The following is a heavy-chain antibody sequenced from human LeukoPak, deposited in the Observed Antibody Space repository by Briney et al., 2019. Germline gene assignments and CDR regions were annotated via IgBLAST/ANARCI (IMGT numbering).Heavy chain of an antibody. V-gene: IGHV4-34*01. CDR1: GGSFSGYY. J-gene: IGHJ5*02. CDR2: INHSGST. D-gene: IGHD3-10*01. CDR3: ARVATMVRGVIMSWFDP. Sequence: PSETLSLTCAVHGGSFSGYYWSWIRQPPGKGLEWIGEINHSGSTNYNPSIKSRVTISVDTSKNQFSLTLSSVTAADTAVYYCARVATMVRGVIMSWFDPWGQGTLVTVSS.